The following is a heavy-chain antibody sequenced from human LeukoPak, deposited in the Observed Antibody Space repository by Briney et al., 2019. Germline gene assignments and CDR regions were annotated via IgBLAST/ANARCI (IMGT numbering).Heavy chain of an antibody. CDR3: SRESGPFCPFGH. J-gene: IGHJ4*02. CDR1: GGSITTTNY. Sequence: NPSETLSLTCGVSGGSITTTNYWSWVPQPPGGGLEWIGEISLAGRTRYNPSLKSRVNISIDESKNHLYLNLASVTAADTAVYYCSRESGPFCPFGHWGQGTLVAVTS. D-gene: IGHD1-26*01. CDR2: ISLAGRT. V-gene: IGHV4-4*02.